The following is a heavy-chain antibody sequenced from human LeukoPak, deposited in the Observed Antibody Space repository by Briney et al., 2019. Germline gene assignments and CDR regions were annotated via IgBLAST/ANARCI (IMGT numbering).Heavy chain of an antibody. V-gene: IGHV3-53*01. J-gene: IGHJ4*02. Sequence: GSLRLSCAASGFTVSSNYMSWVRQAPGKGLEWVSVIYSGGSTYYADSVKGRFTISGDNSKNTLYLQMNSLRVEDTAVYYCASGFLNCSSTSCYAYWGQGTLVTVSS. CDR3: ASGFLNCSSTSCYAY. CDR2: IYSGGST. CDR1: GFTVSSNY. D-gene: IGHD2-2*01.